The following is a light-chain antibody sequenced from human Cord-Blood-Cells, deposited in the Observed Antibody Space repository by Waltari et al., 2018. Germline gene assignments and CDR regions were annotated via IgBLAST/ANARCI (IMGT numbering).Light chain of an antibody. CDR3: QQYNSYTWT. CDR2: KAS. Sequence: DIQMPQSPSTLSASVGDRVTITCRASQSISSWLAWYQQKPGKAPKLLIYKASSLESGVPSRFSGSGSGTEFTLTISSLQPDDFATYYCQQYNSYTWTFGQGP. CDR1: QSISSW. J-gene: IGKJ1*01. V-gene: IGKV1-5*03.